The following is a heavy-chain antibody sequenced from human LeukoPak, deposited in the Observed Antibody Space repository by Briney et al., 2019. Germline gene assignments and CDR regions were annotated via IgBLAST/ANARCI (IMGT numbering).Heavy chain of an antibody. CDR2: IYYSGST. D-gene: IGHD1/OR15-1a*01. Sequence: PSETLSLTCTVSGGSISSSSYYWGWIRQPPGKGLEWIGSIYYSGSTYYNPSLKSRVTISVGTSKNQFSLKLSSVTAADTAVYYCARLYGNTDYWGQGTLVTVSS. J-gene: IGHJ4*02. V-gene: IGHV4-39*01. CDR3: ARLYGNTDY. CDR1: GGSISSSSYY.